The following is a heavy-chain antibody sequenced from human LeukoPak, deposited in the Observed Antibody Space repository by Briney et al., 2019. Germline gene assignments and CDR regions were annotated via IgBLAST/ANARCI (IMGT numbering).Heavy chain of an antibody. V-gene: IGHV3-21*01. CDR3: ARGYSSSWDEVDWFDP. CDR2: ISSSSSYI. CDR1: GFTLSSYS. Sequence: GGSLRLSCAASGFTLSSYSMNWVRQAPGKGLEWVSSISSSSSYIYYADSVKGRFTISRDNAKNSLYLQMNSLRAEDTAVYYCARGYSSSWDEVDWFDPWGQGTLVTVSS. J-gene: IGHJ5*02. D-gene: IGHD6-13*01.